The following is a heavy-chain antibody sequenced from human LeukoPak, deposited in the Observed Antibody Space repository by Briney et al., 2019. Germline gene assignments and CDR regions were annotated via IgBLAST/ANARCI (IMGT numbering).Heavy chain of an antibody. D-gene: IGHD4-11*01. J-gene: IGHJ5*02. CDR1: GGSFSGYY. CDR3: ARGMTTHNWFDP. V-gene: IGHV4-34*01. CDR2: INHSGST. Sequence: PSETLSLTCAVYGGSFSGYYWSWIRQPPGKGLEWIGEINHSGSTNYNPSLKSRVTISVDTPKNQFSLKLSSVTAADTAVYYCARGMTTHNWFDPWGQGTLVIVSS.